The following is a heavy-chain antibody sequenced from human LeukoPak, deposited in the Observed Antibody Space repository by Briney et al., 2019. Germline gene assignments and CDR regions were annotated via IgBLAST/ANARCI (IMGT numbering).Heavy chain of an antibody. J-gene: IGHJ4*02. CDR1: GGPLIGYY. CDR2: ISSSGST. V-gene: IGHV4-4*07. D-gene: IGHD6-19*01. Sequence: SETLSLTCTISGGPLIGYYWTWIRQPAGKGLEWIGRISSSGSTNYNPSLKSRVTMSVDTSKNQVSLRLSSVTAADTAVYYCARARSGWYFDYWGQGNLVTVSS. CDR3: ARARSGWYFDY.